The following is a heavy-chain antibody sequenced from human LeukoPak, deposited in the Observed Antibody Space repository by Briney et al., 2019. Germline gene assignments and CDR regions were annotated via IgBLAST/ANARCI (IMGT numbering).Heavy chain of an antibody. CDR3: ANSASYISPQIDY. V-gene: IGHV4-39*01. Sequence: SETLSLTCSVSGGSISSSGSYWGWSRQPPGERLEWIGSIYHSGSTYYNPSLQSRVTISVDTSKNQFSLKLPSVTAADTAVYYCANSASYISPQIDYWGQGTLVTVSS. CDR2: IYHSGST. J-gene: IGHJ4*02. CDR1: GGSISSSGSY. D-gene: IGHD1-26*01.